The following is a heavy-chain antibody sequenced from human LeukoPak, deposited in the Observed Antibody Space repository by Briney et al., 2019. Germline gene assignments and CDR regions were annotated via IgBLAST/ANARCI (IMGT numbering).Heavy chain of an antibody. CDR2: ISSSSSTI. V-gene: IGHV3-48*01. J-gene: IGHJ3*02. Sequence: GGSLRLSCAASGLTFSSYSMNWVRQAPGKGLEWVSYISSSSSTIYYADSVKGRFTISRDNAKNSLYLQMNSLRAEDTAVYYCARDFWSGPTYGGAFDIWGQGTMVTVSS. CDR3: ARDFWSGPTYGGAFDI. D-gene: IGHD3-3*01. CDR1: GLTFSSYS.